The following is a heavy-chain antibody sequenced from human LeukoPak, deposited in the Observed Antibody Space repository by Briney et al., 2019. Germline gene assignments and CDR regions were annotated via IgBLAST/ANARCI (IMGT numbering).Heavy chain of an antibody. CDR1: GYIFTSYG. CDR3: ARRADIVVVPAAIFYYYYYMDV. V-gene: IGHV1-18*01. D-gene: IGHD2-2*02. Sequence: ASVKVSCKASGYIFTSYGISWVRQAPGQGLEWMGWISAYNGNTNYAQKLQGRVTMTTDTSTSTAYMELRSLRSDDTAVYYCARRADIVVVPAAIFYYYYYMDVWGKGTTVTVSS. J-gene: IGHJ6*03. CDR2: ISAYNGNT.